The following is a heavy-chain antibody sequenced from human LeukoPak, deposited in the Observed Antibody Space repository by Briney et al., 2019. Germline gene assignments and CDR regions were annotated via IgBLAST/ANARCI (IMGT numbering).Heavy chain of an antibody. CDR1: GYTFTGYY. V-gene: IGHV1-18*04. CDR3: ARVPRYYGSGSYYGDWFDP. CDR2: ISAYNGNT. Sequence: ASVKVSCKGSGYTFTGYYIHWVRQAPGQGLEWMGWISAYNGNTNYAQKLQGRVTMTTDTSTSTAYMELRSLRSDDTAVYYCARVPRYYGSGSYYGDWFDPWGQGTLVTVSS. D-gene: IGHD3-10*01. J-gene: IGHJ5*02.